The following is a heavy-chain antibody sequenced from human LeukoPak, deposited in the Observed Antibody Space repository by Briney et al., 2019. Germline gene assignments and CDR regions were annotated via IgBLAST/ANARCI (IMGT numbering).Heavy chain of an antibody. CDR2: IYTSGST. Sequence: SETLSLTCTVSGGSMSSGSYYWSWIRQPAGKGLEWIGRIYTSGSTNYNPSLKSRVTISVDTSKNQFSLKLSSVTAADTAVYYCARLKRSGYSYDYWGQGTLVTVSS. CDR3: ARLKRSGYSYDY. J-gene: IGHJ4*02. V-gene: IGHV4-61*02. D-gene: IGHD5-18*01. CDR1: GGSMSSGSYY.